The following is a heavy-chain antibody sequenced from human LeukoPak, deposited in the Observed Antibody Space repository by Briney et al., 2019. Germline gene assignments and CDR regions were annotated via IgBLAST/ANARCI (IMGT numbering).Heavy chain of an antibody. CDR2: INHSGST. D-gene: IGHD6-13*01. CDR1: GGSFSGHY. Sequence: SETLSLTCAVYGGSFSGHYWSWIRQPPGKGLEWIGEINHSGSTNYNPSLKSRVTISIDTSKNQFSLKLSSVTAADTAVYYCARVTGYRIEDYFDYWGQGTLVTVSS. V-gene: IGHV4-34*01. CDR3: ARVTGYRIEDYFDY. J-gene: IGHJ4*02.